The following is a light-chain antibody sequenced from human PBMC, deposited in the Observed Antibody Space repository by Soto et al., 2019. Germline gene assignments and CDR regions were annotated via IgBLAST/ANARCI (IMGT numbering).Light chain of an antibody. CDR1: SSDVGGYNY. CDR2: DVS. J-gene: IGLJ1*01. Sequence: QSALTQPASVSGSPGQSITISCTGTSSDVGGYNYVSWYQQHPGKAPKLMIYDVSNRPSGVSNRFSGSKSGNTASLTISGLQAEDEADYYCSPYTRRTTPYLFGTGPKVTVL. CDR3: SPYTRRTTPYL. V-gene: IGLV2-14*01.